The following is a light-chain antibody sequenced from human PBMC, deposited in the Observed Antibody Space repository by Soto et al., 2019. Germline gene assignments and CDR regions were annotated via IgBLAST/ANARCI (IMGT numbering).Light chain of an antibody. V-gene: IGKV3-20*01. CDR1: QSISSSY. CDR3: QQYNSPPST. J-gene: IGKJ4*01. CDR2: GAS. Sequence: ESVLTQSPGTLSLSPGERATLSCRASQSISSSYLAWYQQKPGQAPRLLIYGASSRAAGIPDRFSGRGSGTDFTLTISRLEPGDFAVYYCQQYNSPPSTFGGGTTVEIK.